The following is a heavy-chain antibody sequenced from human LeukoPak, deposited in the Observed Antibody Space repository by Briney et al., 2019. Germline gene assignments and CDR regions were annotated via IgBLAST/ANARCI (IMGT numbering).Heavy chain of an antibody. CDR1: GYTLTELS. D-gene: IGHD3-3*01. Sequence: ASVKVSCKVSGYTLTELSMHWVRQAPGKGLEWMGGFGPEDGETIYAQKFQGRVTMTEDTSTDTAYMELSSLRSEDTAVYYCVTGDPELRFLEWSTNTFFDYWGQGTLVTVSS. CDR2: FGPEDGET. J-gene: IGHJ4*02. CDR3: VTGDPELRFLEWSTNTFFDY. V-gene: IGHV1-24*01.